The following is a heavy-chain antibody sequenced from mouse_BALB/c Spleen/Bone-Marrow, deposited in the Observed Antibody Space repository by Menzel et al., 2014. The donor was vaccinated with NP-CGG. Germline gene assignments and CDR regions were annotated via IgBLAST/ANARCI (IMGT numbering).Heavy chain of an antibody. CDR2: ISSGGGST. Sequence: EVKVVDSGGGLVKPGGSLKLSCAAFGFAFSSYDMSWVRQTPEKRLEWVAYISSGGGSTYYPDTVKGRFTISRDNAKNTLYLQMSSLKSEDTAMYHCARHRYYFDYWGQGTTLTVSS. J-gene: IGHJ2*01. CDR3: ARHRYYFDY. V-gene: IGHV5-12-1*01. CDR1: GFAFSSYD.